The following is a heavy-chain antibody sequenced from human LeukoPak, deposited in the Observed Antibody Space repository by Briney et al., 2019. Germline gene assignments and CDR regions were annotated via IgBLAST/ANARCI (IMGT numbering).Heavy chain of an antibody. CDR3: AKQDPYTSGWYP. D-gene: IGHD6-19*01. J-gene: IGHJ5*02. CDR1: GYTFTTYS. CDR2: ISAYNGNT. V-gene: IGHV1-18*01. Sequence: ASVKVSCKASGYTFTTYSISWVRQAPGQGLEWMGWISAYNGNTNSAQKFQGRVTMTTDTSTSTAYMELRSLRSDDTAVYYCAKQDPYTSGWYPWGQGTLVTVSS.